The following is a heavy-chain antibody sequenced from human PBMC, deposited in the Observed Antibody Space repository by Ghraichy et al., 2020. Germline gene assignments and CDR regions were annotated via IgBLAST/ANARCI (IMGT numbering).Heavy chain of an antibody. CDR1: GGSISSSSYY. D-gene: IGHD3-22*01. V-gene: IGHV4-39*01. CDR3: ARRPHPYSSGRGYT. CDR2: MYYSGST. Sequence: SETLSLTCTVSGGSISSSSYYWGWIRQPPGKGLEWIGTMYYSGSTYYNPSLKSRVTISVDTSKNQFSLKLSSVTAADTAVYYCARRPHPYSSGRGYTWGQGTLVTLSS. J-gene: IGHJ5*02.